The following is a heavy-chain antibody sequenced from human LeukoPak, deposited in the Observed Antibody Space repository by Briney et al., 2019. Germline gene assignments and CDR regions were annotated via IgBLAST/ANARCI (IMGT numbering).Heavy chain of an antibody. CDR3: ARELMGLTMIVVVNPIDY. D-gene: IGHD3-22*01. CDR2: ISSTSSYI. J-gene: IGHJ4*02. Sequence: PGGSLRLSCAASGFTFSSFSVNWVRQAPGKGLEWVSYISSTSSYIYYADSVKGRFTISRDNAKNSLFLQMNSLRAEDTAVYYCARELMGLTMIVVVNPIDYWGQGTLVTVSS. V-gene: IGHV3-21*01. CDR1: GFTFSSFS.